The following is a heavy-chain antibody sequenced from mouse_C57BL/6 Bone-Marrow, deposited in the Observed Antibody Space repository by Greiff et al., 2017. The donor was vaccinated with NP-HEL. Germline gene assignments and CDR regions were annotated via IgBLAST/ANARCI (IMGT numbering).Heavy chain of an antibody. Sequence: LVESGAELARPGASVKLSCKASGYTFTSYGISWVQQRTGQGLEWIGEIYPRSGNTYYNEKFKGKATLAADKASSTSYMVLRSLTSEDSAVYFCARAGSYYGSNYYYAMDYWGQGTSVTVSS. CDR3: ARAGSYYGSNYYYAMDY. V-gene: IGHV1-81*01. J-gene: IGHJ4*01. CDR2: IYPRSGNT. CDR1: GYTFTSYG. D-gene: IGHD1-1*01.